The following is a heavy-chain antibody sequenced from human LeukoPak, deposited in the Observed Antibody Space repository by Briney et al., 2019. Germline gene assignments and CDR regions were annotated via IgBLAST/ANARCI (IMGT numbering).Heavy chain of an antibody. J-gene: IGHJ4*02. V-gene: IGHV4-59*08. Sequence: NPSETLSLTCDVSGGSISNYFWSWIRQPPGKGLEWIGYIHYSGSTDYNPSLKSRVTISVDTSKNQFSLQLTSVTATDTAVYYCVRHGQQRYTSETSAFDYWGQGTLVSVSS. CDR3: VRHGQQRYTSETSAFDY. CDR2: IHYSGST. D-gene: IGHD1-14*01. CDR1: GGSISNYF.